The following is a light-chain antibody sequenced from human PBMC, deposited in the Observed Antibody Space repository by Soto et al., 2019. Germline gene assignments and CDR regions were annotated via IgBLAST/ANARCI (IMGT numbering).Light chain of an antibody. CDR2: GAS. J-gene: IGKJ2*01. Sequence: EIVLTQSPGTLSLSPGERDTLSCRASQSVSSSYLAWYQQKPGQAPRLLIYGASSRATGIPDRFSGSGSGTDFTLTISRLEPEDFAVYYCQQYGSSPLHTFGQGTKLEIK. CDR3: QQYGSSPLHT. CDR1: QSVSSSY. V-gene: IGKV3-20*01.